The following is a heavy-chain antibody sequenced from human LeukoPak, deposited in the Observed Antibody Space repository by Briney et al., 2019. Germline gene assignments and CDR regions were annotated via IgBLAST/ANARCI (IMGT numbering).Heavy chain of an antibody. Sequence: GGSLRLSCAASGFTFSSYSKNWVRQAPGKGLEWVSSISSSSSSYIYYADSVKGRFTISRDNAKNSLYLQMNSLRAEDTAVYYCARDGRITIFGVKFDPWGQGTLVTVSS. CDR3: ARDGRITIFGVKFDP. CDR2: ISSSSSSYI. D-gene: IGHD3-3*01. J-gene: IGHJ5*02. V-gene: IGHV3-21*01. CDR1: GFTFSSYS.